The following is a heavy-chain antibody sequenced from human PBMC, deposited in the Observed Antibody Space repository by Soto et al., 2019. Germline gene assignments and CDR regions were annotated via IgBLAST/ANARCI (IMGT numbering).Heavy chain of an antibody. CDR3: ARDEARRVYGDYAAWFAP. V-gene: IGHV3-33*01. Sequence: GGPLRLSCAASGFTFSSYGLHWVRQAPGKGLEWVAVIWYDGSNKYYTDSVKGRFTISRDNSKNTLYLQMNSLRAEDTAVYYCARDEARRVYGDYAAWFAPWGQGTLVPVSS. CDR1: GFTFSSYG. D-gene: IGHD4-17*01. J-gene: IGHJ5*02. CDR2: IWYDGSNK.